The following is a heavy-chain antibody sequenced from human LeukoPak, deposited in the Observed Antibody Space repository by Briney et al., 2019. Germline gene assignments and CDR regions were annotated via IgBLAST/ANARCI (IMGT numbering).Heavy chain of an antibody. CDR2: ISYSGRST. Sequence: GGSLRLSCAASGFTFTGYGMSWVRQAPGKGLEWLSTISYSGRSTYYADSVKGRFTISRDNSKSTLYLQMNSLRAEDTAVYYCAKVRWDNSGWYYLDDWGQGTLVTVSS. J-gene: IGHJ4*02. CDR1: GFTFTGYG. V-gene: IGHV3-23*01. CDR3: AKVRWDNSGWYYLDD. D-gene: IGHD6-19*01.